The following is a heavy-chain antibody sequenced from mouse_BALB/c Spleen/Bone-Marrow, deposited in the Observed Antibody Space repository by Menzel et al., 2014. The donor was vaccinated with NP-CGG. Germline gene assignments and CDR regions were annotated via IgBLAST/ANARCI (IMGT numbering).Heavy chain of an antibody. CDR3: ARLDQRYEGY. D-gene: IGHD2-10*02. CDR1: GYTFTSYF. CDR2: INPYNDGT. V-gene: IGHV1-14*01. J-gene: IGHJ2*01. Sequence: EVQRVEPGPELVKPGASVKMSCKASGYTFTSYFMHWVKQKPGQGLEWIGYINPYNDGTKYNEKFKGKATLTSDKSSSTAYMELSSLTSEDSAVYYCARLDQRYEGYWGQGTTLTVSS.